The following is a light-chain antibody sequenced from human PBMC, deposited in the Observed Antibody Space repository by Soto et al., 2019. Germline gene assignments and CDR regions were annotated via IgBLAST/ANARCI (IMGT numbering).Light chain of an antibody. Sequence: DIVMTQSPDSLAVPLGERATINCKSSQSVLYSSNNKNYLAWYQQKPGQPPKLLIYWASTRESGVPDRFSGSGSGTDFTLTISSLQAEDVAVYYCQQCYSNPWTVGQGTKVEIK. CDR1: QSVLYSSNNKNY. CDR2: WAS. V-gene: IGKV4-1*01. J-gene: IGKJ1*01. CDR3: QQCYSNPWT.